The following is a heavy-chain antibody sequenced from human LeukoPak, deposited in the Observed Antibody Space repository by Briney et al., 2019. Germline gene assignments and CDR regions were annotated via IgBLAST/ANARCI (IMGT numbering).Heavy chain of an antibody. J-gene: IGHJ5*02. CDR1: GYTFTSYD. CDR2: MNPNRGNT. CDR3: ARVKRYNWNYVDNWFDP. D-gene: IGHD1-7*01. Sequence: ASVKVSCKASGYTFTSYDINWVRQATGQGLEWMGWMNPNRGNTGYAQKFQGRVTMTRNTSISTAYMELSSLRSEDTAVYYCARVKRYNWNYVDNWFDPWGQGTLVTVSS. V-gene: IGHV1-8*01.